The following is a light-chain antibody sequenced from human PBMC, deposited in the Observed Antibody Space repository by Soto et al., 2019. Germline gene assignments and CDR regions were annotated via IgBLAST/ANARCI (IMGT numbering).Light chain of an antibody. CDR2: GAS. CDR3: QRYSNWPPVT. CDR1: QSVGSK. J-gene: IGKJ4*01. V-gene: IGKV3-15*01. Sequence: ETVMTQSPATLSVSPGERATLSCRASQSVGSKVAWYQQKPGQAPSLLIYGASTRASGIPLRFSRSGSGTEFTLTISSLQSEDFAVYYCQRYSNWPPVTFGGGTKVDIK.